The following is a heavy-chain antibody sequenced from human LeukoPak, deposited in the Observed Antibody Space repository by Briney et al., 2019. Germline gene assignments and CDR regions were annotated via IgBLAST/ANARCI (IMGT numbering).Heavy chain of an antibody. CDR2: ISSSSDII. CDR1: GFTFSSHR. CDR3: ARGFLRYSYDH. D-gene: IGHD5-18*01. J-gene: IGHJ4*02. V-gene: IGHV3-48*04. Sequence: GGSLRLSCAASGFTFSSHRMNGVRQAPGKGLEWVSYISSSSDIIHYADSVKGRFTISRDYAKNSLYLQMNSLRVEDTAVYYCARGFLRYSYDHWGQGTLVTVSS.